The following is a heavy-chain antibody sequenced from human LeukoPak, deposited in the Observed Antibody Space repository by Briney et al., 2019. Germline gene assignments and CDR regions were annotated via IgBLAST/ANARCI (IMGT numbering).Heavy chain of an antibody. CDR3: ARDHSSSSEDY. Sequence: PSETLSLTCSVSGGSISSYYWAWIRQPPGKGLEWIGSIFHTGSTYHNPSLKSRVTISVDTSMNQFSLKLNSVTAADTAVYYCARDHSSSSEDYWGQGTLVTVSS. J-gene: IGHJ4*02. CDR1: GGSISSYY. CDR2: IFHTGST. D-gene: IGHD6-13*01. V-gene: IGHV4-38-2*02.